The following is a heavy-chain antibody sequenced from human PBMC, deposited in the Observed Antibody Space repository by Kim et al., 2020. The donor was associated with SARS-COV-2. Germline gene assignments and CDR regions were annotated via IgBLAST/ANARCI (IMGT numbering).Heavy chain of an antibody. J-gene: IGHJ4*02. CDR3: ASNQQLVRRRGRYFDY. D-gene: IGHD6-13*01. V-gene: IGHV4-34*01. CDR2: INHSGST. Sequence: SETLSLTCAVYGGSFSGYYWSWIRQPPGKGLEWIGEINHSGSTNYNPSLKSRVTISVDTSKNQFSLKLSSGTAADTAVYYCASNQQLVRRRGRYFDYWGQGTLGTVSS. CDR1: GGSFSGYY.